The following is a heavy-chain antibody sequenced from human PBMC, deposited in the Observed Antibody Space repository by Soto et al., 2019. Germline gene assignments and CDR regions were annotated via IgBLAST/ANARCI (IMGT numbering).Heavy chain of an antibody. CDR1: GFTFSSYG. Sequence: QVQLVESGGGVVQPGRSLRLSCAASGFTFSSYGMHWVRQAPGKGLEWVAVIWYDGSNKYYADSVKGRFTISRDNSKNTLYLQMNSLRAEDTAVYYCAREYDFWSGYQDYWGQGTLVTVSS. CDR2: IWYDGSNK. D-gene: IGHD3-3*01. CDR3: AREYDFWSGYQDY. J-gene: IGHJ4*02. V-gene: IGHV3-33*01.